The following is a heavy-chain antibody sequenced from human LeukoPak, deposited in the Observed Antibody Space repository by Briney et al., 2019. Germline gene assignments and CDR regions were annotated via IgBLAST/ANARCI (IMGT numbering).Heavy chain of an antibody. Sequence: GGSLRLSCAASGFTFSSYGMHWVRQAPGKGLEWVAVIWYDGSNKYYADSVKGRFTISRDNSKNTLYLQMNSLRAEDTAVYYCAKGGPITMIVVVTVHDAFDIWGQGTMVTVSS. V-gene: IGHV3-33*06. CDR2: IWYDGSNK. CDR3: AKGGPITMIVVVTVHDAFDI. J-gene: IGHJ3*02. CDR1: GFTFSSYG. D-gene: IGHD3-22*01.